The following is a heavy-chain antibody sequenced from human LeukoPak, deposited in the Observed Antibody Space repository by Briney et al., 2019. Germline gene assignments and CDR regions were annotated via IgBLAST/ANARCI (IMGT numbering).Heavy chain of an antibody. CDR1: GYTFTGYY. CDR2: INPNSGGT. D-gene: IGHD3-3*01. Sequence: GASVKVSCKASGYTFTGYYMHWVRQAPGQGLEWMGWINPNSGGTNYAQKFQGRVTMTRDTSISTAYMELSRLRSDDTAVYYCASPNAYDFWSGYHHWGQGTLVTVSS. CDR3: ASPNAYDFWSGYHH. V-gene: IGHV1-2*02. J-gene: IGHJ5*02.